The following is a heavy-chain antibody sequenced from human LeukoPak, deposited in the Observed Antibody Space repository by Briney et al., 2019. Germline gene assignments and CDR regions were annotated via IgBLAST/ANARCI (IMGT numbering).Heavy chain of an antibody. D-gene: IGHD3-10*01. V-gene: IGHV1-2*02. CDR2: IHPNGRDT. Sequence: ASVKVSCKGSGGTFSSYSISWVRQAPGQGLEWMGWIHPNGRDTQYAQKFQDRMTMSTDTSITTAYMELHSVTSDDTAVYYCSAHYGPGPVWGQGTLITASS. CDR3: SAHYGPGPV. CDR1: GGTFSSYS. J-gene: IGHJ4*02.